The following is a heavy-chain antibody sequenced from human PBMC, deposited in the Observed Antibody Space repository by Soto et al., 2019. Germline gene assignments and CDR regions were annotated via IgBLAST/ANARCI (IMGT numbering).Heavy chain of an antibody. CDR2: MSYDGNKK. Sequence: QVQLVESGGGVVQAGRSLRLSCVASEFTFKSYGVHWVRQAPGKGLAWVAVMSYDGNKKHYADSVRGRFTISRDNSKNTLYLQMNRLRTEDTAVYYCAKDSYRGDIVVTPAPYGNDYWGQGTLVTVSS. D-gene: IGHD2-2*01. CDR1: EFTFKSYG. V-gene: IGHV3-30*18. J-gene: IGHJ4*02. CDR3: AKDSYRGDIVVTPAPYGNDY.